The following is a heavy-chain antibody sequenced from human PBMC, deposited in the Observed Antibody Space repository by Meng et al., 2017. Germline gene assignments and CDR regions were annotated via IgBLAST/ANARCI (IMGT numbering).Heavy chain of an antibody. D-gene: IGHD6-13*01. CDR3: ARDEDISAAGKLFGDY. CDR1: GYNFPDYY. V-gene: IGHV1-2*06. J-gene: IGHJ4*02. Sequence: QVQWGQSGAEGKKPGASVKVSCKPSGYNFPDYYIHWVRQAPGQGLEWMGRIDPKNGDTHYAQKFQGRVTMTGDTSISTAYMDLSGLRSDDTAVYYCARDEDISAAGKLFGDYWGQGTLVTVSS. CDR2: IDPKNGDT.